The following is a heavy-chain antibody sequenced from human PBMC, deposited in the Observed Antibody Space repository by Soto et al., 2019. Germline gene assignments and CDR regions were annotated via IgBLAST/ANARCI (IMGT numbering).Heavy chain of an antibody. Sequence: SVKVSCKSSVGSFSDYAISLVRQAPGQGLEWMGAIIPILGSAHYSQKFQDRVTITADKSTITAYMELSSLTSEDTAVYYCARALRLRGDVFDIWGQGTMVTVSS. CDR1: VGSFSDYA. CDR2: IIPILGSA. CDR3: ARALRLRGDVFDI. J-gene: IGHJ3*02. V-gene: IGHV1-69*10. D-gene: IGHD3-10*01.